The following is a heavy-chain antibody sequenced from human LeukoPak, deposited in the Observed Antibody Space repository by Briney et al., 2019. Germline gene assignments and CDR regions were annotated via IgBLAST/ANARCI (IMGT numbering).Heavy chain of an antibody. J-gene: IGHJ4*02. CDR1: GFTFRSYA. V-gene: IGHV3-23*01. CDR3: ANLRGY. Sequence: GGSLRLSCEASGFTFRSYAMNWVRQAPGKGLEWVSAISGNGGSTYYADSVKGRFTISRDNSKNTLYLQMNSLRAEDTALYYCANLRGYWGQGTLVTVSS. CDR2: ISGNGGST.